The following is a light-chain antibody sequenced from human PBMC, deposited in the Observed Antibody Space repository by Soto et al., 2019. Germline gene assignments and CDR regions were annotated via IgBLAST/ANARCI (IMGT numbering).Light chain of an antibody. J-gene: IGLJ2*01. CDR1: SRDVGSYNL. Sequence: QSALTQPASVSGSPGQSITISCTGTSRDVGSYNLVSWYQQHPGKAPKLMIYEGSKRPSGVSNRFSGSKSGNTASLTISGLQAEDEADYYCCSYAGSSTLSVVFGGGTKVTVL. CDR3: CSYAGSSTLSVV. V-gene: IGLV2-23*01. CDR2: EGS.